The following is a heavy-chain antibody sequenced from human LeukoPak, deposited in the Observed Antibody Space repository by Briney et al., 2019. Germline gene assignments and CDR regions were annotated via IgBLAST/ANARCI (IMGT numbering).Heavy chain of an antibody. D-gene: IGHD6-13*01. J-gene: IGHJ6*02. CDR3: ARHRIAAADGYYYYGMDV. Sequence: SETLSLTCTVSGGSISSYYWSWIRQPPGKGLEWIGYIYYSGSTNYNPSLKSRVTISVDTSKNQFSLKLSSVTAADTAVYYCARHRIAAADGYYYYGMDVWGQGTTVTVSS. V-gene: IGHV4-59*08. CDR2: IYYSGST. CDR1: GGSISSYY.